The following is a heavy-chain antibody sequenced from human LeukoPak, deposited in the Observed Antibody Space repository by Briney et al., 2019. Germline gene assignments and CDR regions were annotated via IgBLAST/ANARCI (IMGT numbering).Heavy chain of an antibody. CDR3: ARYPYEGGYGDVGYGYTDA. J-gene: IGHJ6*03. Sequence: QAKKKALEWVSSITSSGREIYYVDSAKGRFTISRDNAEKSLYLQMDSLRDEDTAVYYCARYPYEGGYGDVGYGYTDAYGNVTTVTACS. CDR2: ITSSGREI. V-gene: IGHV3-21*01. D-gene: IGHD6-25*01.